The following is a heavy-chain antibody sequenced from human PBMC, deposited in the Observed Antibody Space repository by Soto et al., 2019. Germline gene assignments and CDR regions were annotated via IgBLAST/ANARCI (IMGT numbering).Heavy chain of an antibody. CDR3: ARDKRRSWSFDY. Sequence: QVQLVESGGGVVQPGRSLRLSCAASGFTFTDHGMHWVRQAPGKGLEWVAVISYHGREKFYADSVKGRFTISRDDSKNTLYLQMNSLRVEDTAVYYCARDKRRSWSFDYWGQGTLVTVSS. CDR1: GFTFTDHG. J-gene: IGHJ4*02. D-gene: IGHD6-13*01. CDR2: ISYHGREK. V-gene: IGHV3-30*03.